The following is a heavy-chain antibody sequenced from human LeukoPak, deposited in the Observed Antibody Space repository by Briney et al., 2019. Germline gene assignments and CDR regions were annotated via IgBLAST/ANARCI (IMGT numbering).Heavy chain of an antibody. D-gene: IGHD6-19*01. CDR3: ARDAHRIAVAGTCDY. V-gene: IGHV1-2*02. J-gene: IGHJ4*02. CDR2: INPNSGGT. CDR1: GYTFTGYY. Sequence: ALVKVSCEASGYTFTGYYMHWVRQAPGQGLEWMGWINPNSGGTNYAQKFQGRVTMTRDTSISTAYMELSRLRSDDTAVYYCARDAHRIAVAGTCDYWGQGTLVTVSS.